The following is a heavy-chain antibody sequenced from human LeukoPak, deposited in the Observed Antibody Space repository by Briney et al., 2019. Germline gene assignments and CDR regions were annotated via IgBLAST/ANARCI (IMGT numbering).Heavy chain of an antibody. J-gene: IGHJ2*01. V-gene: IGHV1-2*02. Sequence: ASVKVSCKASGYTFTGYYIYWVRQAPGQGLEWMGWINPNTGGTKYAQKFQGRVTMTRDTSISTAYMELSRLRSDDTAVYYCARGGTSNVWEKYWYFDLWGRGTLVTVSS. CDR3: ARGGTSNVWEKYWYFDL. CDR2: INPNTGGT. CDR1: GYTFTGYY. D-gene: IGHD3-16*01.